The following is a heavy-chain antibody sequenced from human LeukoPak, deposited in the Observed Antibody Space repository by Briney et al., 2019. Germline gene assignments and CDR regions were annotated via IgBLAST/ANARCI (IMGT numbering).Heavy chain of an antibody. V-gene: IGHV3-23*01. CDR3: AKDSDYYHSSGYYYAYFQH. J-gene: IGHJ1*01. CDR1: EFTFSSYA. D-gene: IGHD3-22*01. Sequence: GGSLRLSCAASEFTFSSYAMQWVRQAPGKGLEWVSGISASGGNTWYADSVKGRFTISRDNAKNSLYLQMNSLRDEDTAVYYCAKDSDYYHSSGYYYAYFQHWGQGTLVTVSS. CDR2: ISASGGNT.